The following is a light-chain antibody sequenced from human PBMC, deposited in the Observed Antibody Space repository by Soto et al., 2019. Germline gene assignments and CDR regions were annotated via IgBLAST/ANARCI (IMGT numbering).Light chain of an antibody. CDR3: LLSFSGPRV. V-gene: IGLV7-46*01. Sequence: QAVVTQEPSLSVSSGGTVTLTCASSTGAVTSGNFPYWFQQKPGQAPRTLIYETSNKHSWTPARFSGSLLGGKAALTLSGAQPEDEAEYYCLLSFSGPRVFGGGTKVTVL. CDR2: ETS. J-gene: IGLJ3*02. CDR1: TGAVTSGNF.